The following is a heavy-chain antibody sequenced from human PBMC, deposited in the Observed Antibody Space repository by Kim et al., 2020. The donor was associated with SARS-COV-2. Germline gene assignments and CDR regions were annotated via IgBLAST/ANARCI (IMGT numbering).Heavy chain of an antibody. V-gene: IGHV3-7*03. J-gene: IGHJ4*02. Sequence: YYMSSLNGRVTHARDTAKNQLYRQMTRVEAEDTAVYYCARDLAWLLAFDYWGQGTLVTVSS. CDR3: ARDLAWLLAFDY. D-gene: IGHD3-3*01.